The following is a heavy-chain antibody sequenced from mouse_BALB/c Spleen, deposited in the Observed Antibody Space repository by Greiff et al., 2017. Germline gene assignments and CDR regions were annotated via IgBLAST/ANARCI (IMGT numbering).Heavy chain of an antibody. J-gene: IGHJ2*01. V-gene: IGHV7-3*02. Sequence: EVKVVESGGGLVQPGGSLRLSCATSGFTFTDYYMSWVRQPPGKALEWLGFIRNKANGYTTEYSASVKGRFTISRDNSQSILYLQMNTLRAEDSATYYCARDMGVFDYWGQGTTLTVSS. CDR2: IRNKANGYTT. CDR1: GFTFTDYY. CDR3: ARDMGVFDY.